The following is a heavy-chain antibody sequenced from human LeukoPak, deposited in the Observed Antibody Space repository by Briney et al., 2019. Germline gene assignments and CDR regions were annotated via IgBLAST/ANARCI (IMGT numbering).Heavy chain of an antibody. Sequence: SETLSLTCTVSGGSISSYYWSWIRQPPGKGLEWIGYIYYSGSTNYNPSLKSRVTISVDTSKNQFSLKLSSVTAADTAVYYCARDYSSGWSRYRYNWFDPWGQGTLVTVSS. CDR2: IYYSGST. CDR1: GGSISSYY. V-gene: IGHV4-59*01. CDR3: ARDYSSGWSRYRYNWFDP. D-gene: IGHD6-19*01. J-gene: IGHJ5*02.